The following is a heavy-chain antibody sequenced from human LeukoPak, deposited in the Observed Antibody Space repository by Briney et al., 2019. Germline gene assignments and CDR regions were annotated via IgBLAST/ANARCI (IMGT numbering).Heavy chain of an antibody. D-gene: IGHD2-21*01. Sequence: PSETLSLTCTVSGGSISSSSYYWGWIRQPPGKGLEWIGSIYYSGSTYYNPSLKSRVTISVDTSKNQFSLKLSSVTAADTAVYYCARVVRGGDQYTRFDYWGQGTLVTVSS. CDR2: IYYSGST. CDR3: ARVVRGGDQYTRFDY. J-gene: IGHJ4*02. CDR1: GGSISSSSYY. V-gene: IGHV4-39*07.